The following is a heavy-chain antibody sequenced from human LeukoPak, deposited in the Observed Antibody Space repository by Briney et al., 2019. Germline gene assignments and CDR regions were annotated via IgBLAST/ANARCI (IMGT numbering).Heavy chain of an antibody. V-gene: IGHV4-39*01. Sequence: SETLSLTCTVSGGSIRSNNYYWCWIRQPPGKGLEWIGSIYYSGSTYYNPSLKSRVTISVDTSKNQFSLKLSSVTAADTAVYYCAVGATHFDYWGQGTLVTVSS. CDR3: AVGATHFDY. J-gene: IGHJ4*02. CDR1: GGSIRSNNYY. CDR2: IYYSGST. D-gene: IGHD1-26*01.